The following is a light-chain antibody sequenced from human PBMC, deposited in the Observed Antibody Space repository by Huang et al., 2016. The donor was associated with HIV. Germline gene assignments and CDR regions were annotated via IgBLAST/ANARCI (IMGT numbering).Light chain of an antibody. CDR1: QSLNNY. J-gene: IGKJ4*01. V-gene: IGKV1-39*01. CDR2: SAS. CDR3: QQTFSVPLT. Sequence: DLQMTHSPSSLSASVGDRVTITCRASQSLNNYLNWYQQKPGKAPNLLIYSASTLQSGVPPRFSGGVSGTVFTLTISNLQPEDYATYYCQQTFSVPLTFGGGTKVEIK.